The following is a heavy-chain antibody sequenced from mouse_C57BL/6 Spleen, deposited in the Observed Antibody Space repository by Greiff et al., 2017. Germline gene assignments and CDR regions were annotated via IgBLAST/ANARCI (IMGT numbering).Heavy chain of an antibody. CDR1: GYTFTSYW. CDR3: ARGYYGRGGYAMDY. CDR2: IDPSDSYT. D-gene: IGHD1-1*01. Sequence: QVQLQQPGAELVMPGASVKLSCKASGYTFTSYWMHWVKQRPGQGLEWIGEIDPSDSYTNYNQKFKGKSTLTVDKSSSTAYMQLSSLTSEDSAVYYCARGYYGRGGYAMDYWGQGTSVTVSS. J-gene: IGHJ4*01. V-gene: IGHV1-69*01.